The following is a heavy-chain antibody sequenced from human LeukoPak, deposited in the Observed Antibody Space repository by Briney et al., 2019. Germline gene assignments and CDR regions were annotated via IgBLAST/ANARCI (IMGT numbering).Heavy chain of an antibody. J-gene: IGHJ4*02. CDR1: GGTFSSYA. D-gene: IGHD3-22*01. V-gene: IGHV1-69*13. CDR2: IIPIFGTA. Sequence: RRASVTVSCKASGGTFSSYAISWVRQAPGQGLEWMGGIIPIFGTANYAQKFQGRVTITADESTSTAYMELSSVRSEDTAVYYCARDNSDDSSGYFHYWGQGTLVTVSS. CDR3: ARDNSDDSSGYFHY.